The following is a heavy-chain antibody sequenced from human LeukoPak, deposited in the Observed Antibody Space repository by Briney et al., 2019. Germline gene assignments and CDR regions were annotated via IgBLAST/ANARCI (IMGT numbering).Heavy chain of an antibody. CDR1: GFTFSSYA. CDR3: AKDLGYCNSTSCYTDYGMDV. J-gene: IGHJ6*02. D-gene: IGHD2-2*02. Sequence: GGSLRLSCAASGFTFSSYAMSWVRQAPGKGLEWVSAISGSGGSTYYADSVKGRFTISRDNSKNTLYLQMNSLRAEDTAVYYCAKDLGYCNSTSCYTDYGMDVWGQGTTVTVSS. CDR2: ISGSGGST. V-gene: IGHV3-23*01.